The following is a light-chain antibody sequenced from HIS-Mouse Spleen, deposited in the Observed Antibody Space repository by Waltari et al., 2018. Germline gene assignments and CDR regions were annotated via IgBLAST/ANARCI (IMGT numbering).Light chain of an antibody. V-gene: IGLV3-1*01. CDR2: QDS. J-gene: IGLJ2*01. Sequence: SYELTQPPSVSVSPGQTASITCSGDKLGDKYACWYQQKPGQSPVVVIYQDSKRPSGIPERFSGSNYGNTATLTISGTQAMDEADYYCQAWDSSYSVFGGGTKLTVL. CDR1: KLGDKY. CDR3: QAWDSSYSV.